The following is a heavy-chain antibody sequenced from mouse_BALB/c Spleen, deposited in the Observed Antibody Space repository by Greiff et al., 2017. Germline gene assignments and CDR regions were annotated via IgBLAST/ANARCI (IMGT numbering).Heavy chain of an antibody. CDR2: ISSGSSTI. CDR3: ARRANRYDDAMDY. V-gene: IGHV5-17*02. Sequence: EVQLVESGGGLVQPGGSRKLSCAASGFTFSSFGMHWVRQAPEKGLEWVAYISSGSSTIYYADTVKGRFTISRDNPKNTLFLQMTSLRSEDTAMYYCARRANRYDDAMDYWGQGTSVTVSS. CDR1: GFTFSSFG. J-gene: IGHJ4*01. D-gene: IGHD2-14*01.